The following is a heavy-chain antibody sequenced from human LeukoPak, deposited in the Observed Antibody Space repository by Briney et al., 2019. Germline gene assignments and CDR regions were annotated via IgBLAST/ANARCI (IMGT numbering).Heavy chain of an antibody. D-gene: IGHD3-10*01. V-gene: IGHV3-21*01. Sequence: GGSLRLSCAASGFTFSSYSMNWVRQAPGKALEWVSSISSSSSYIYYADSVKGRFTISRDNAKNSLYLQMNSLRAEDTAVYYCARDYYGSGSPFDYWGQGTLVTVSS. CDR1: GFTFSSYS. J-gene: IGHJ4*02. CDR2: ISSSSSYI. CDR3: ARDYYGSGSPFDY.